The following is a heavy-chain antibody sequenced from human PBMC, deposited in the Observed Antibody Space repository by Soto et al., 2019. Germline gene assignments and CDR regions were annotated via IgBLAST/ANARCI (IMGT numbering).Heavy chain of an antibody. CDR3: ARDIYSSDYFVKWFEP. D-gene: IGHD6-19*01. J-gene: IGHJ5*02. CDR2: ISHDGINK. CDR1: GFSFGSYA. Sequence: QVRLVESGGGVVQPARSLRLSCTASGFSFGSYAMYWFRQPPGKGLEWVAVISHDGINKHYADSVKGRVTVSRDNSNHSLDLQLNSLRGEDTAMYYCARDIYSSDYFVKWFEPWGQGTLVTVSS. V-gene: IGHV3-30-3*01.